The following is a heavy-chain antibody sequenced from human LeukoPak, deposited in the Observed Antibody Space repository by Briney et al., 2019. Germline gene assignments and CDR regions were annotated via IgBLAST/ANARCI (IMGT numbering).Heavy chain of an antibody. J-gene: IGHJ3*02. CDR1: GYTFTSHY. CDR2: INPSGGST. V-gene: IGHV1-46*01. CDR3: AREGGGQLLYGDAFDI. D-gene: IGHD2-2*02. Sequence: ASVKVSCKASGYTFTSHYMHWVRQAPGQGLEWMGIINPSGGSTSYAQKFQGRVTMTRDTSTSTVYMELSSLRSEDTAVYYCAREGGGQLLYGDAFDIWGQGTMVTVSS.